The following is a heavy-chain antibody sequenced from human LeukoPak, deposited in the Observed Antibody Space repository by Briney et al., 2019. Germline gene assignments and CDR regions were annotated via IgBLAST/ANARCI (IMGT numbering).Heavy chain of an antibody. V-gene: IGHV1-2*02. D-gene: IGHD2-15*01. Sequence: ASVKVSCKASGYTFTGYYMHWVRQAPGLELEWMGWINPNSGGTNYAQKFQGRVTMTRDTSISTAYMELSRLRSDDTAVYYCALERVVVAEGAFDIWGQGTMVTVSS. CDR2: INPNSGGT. J-gene: IGHJ3*02. CDR1: GYTFTGYY. CDR3: ALERVVVAEGAFDI.